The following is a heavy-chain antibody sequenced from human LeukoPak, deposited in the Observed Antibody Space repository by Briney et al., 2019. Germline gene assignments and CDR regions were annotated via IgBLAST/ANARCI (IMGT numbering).Heavy chain of an antibody. J-gene: IGHJ6*04. V-gene: IGHV3-74*01. CDR1: GFTFSDTW. CDR3: AELGITMIGGV. Sequence: GGSLRLSCAASGFTFSDTWMHWVRQAPGEGLVWVSRIRSDGSDTRYAESVKGRFTISRDNAKNTLYLQMNSLRAEDTAVYYCAELGITMIGGVWGKGTTVTISS. CDR2: IRSDGSDT. D-gene: IGHD3-10*02.